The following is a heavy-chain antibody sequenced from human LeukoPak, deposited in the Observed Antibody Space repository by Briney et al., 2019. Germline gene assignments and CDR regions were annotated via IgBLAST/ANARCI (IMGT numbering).Heavy chain of an antibody. CDR3: AKAYYYYYMDV. CDR2: IYSGGST. J-gene: IGHJ6*03. V-gene: IGHV3-53*01. CDR1: GFTVSSNY. Sequence: GGSLRLSCAASGFTVSSNYMSWVRQAPGKGLEWVSVIYSGGSTYYADSVKGRFTISRDNSKNTLYLQMNSLRAEDTAVYYCAKAYYYYYMDVWGKGTTVTVSS.